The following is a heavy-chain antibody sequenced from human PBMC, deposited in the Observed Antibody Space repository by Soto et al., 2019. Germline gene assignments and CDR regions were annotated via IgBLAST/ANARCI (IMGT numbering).Heavy chain of an antibody. Sequence: PGESLKISCTGSGFTFADYTMSWVRQAPGKGLEWVGLIRSEANGGTTHYAASVHGGFIISRDDSRGIAFLQMNNLKSEDTAVYYCTRVGKFDYWGQGTLVTVSS. D-gene: IGHD1-26*01. CDR1: GFTFADYT. CDR2: IRSEANGGTT. V-gene: IGHV3-49*04. CDR3: TRVGKFDY. J-gene: IGHJ4*02.